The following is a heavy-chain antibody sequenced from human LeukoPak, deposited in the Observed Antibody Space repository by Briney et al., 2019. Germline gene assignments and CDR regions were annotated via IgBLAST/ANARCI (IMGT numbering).Heavy chain of an antibody. J-gene: IGHJ4*02. CDR1: GGSIETYY. CDR3: ARYRGYSFDTPYRYFDY. D-gene: IGHD5-18*01. Sequence: SETLSLTCTISGGSIETYYWSWIRQPPGKGLEGIGFIYYSGSTRYNPSLKSRVTMSLDTSKNQFSLKLRSMTAADTAVYYCARYRGYSFDTPYRYFDYWAQGTLVTVSS. V-gene: IGHV4-59*01. CDR2: IYYSGST.